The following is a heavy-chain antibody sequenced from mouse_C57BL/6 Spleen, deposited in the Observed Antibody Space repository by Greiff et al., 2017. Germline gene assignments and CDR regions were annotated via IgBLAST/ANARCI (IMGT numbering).Heavy chain of an antibody. CDR2: ISDGGSYT. J-gene: IGHJ2*01. Sequence: EVKLVESGGGLVKPGGSLKLSCAASGFTFSSYAMSWVRQTPEKRLEWVATISDGGSYTYYPDNVKGRLTISRDNAKNNLYLQMSHLKSEDTAMYYCARDYGRGFDYWGQGTTLTVSS. V-gene: IGHV5-4*01. D-gene: IGHD1-1*01. CDR1: GFTFSSYA. CDR3: ARDYGRGFDY.